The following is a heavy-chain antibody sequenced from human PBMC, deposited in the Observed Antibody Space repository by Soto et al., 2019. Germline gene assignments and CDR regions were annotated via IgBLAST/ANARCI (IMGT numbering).Heavy chain of an antibody. D-gene: IGHD6-13*01. CDR3: ARRGARIEAVRVSNGFDP. V-gene: IGHV4-39*01. CDR1: GGSISSSSYY. J-gene: IGHJ5*01. CDR2: IAYSGNT. Sequence: PSETLSLTCSVSGGSISSSSYYWGRMRQPPGKGLEWIGNIAYSGNTYYSPSLNRRVTIFEDTTKQQFSLALSSGPATDTVVYFCARRGARIEAVRVSNGFDPWGQGTLVTVSS.